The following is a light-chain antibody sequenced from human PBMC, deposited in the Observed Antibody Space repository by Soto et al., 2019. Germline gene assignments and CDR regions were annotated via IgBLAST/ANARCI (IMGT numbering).Light chain of an antibody. J-gene: IGKJ4*01. V-gene: IGKV1-12*01. CDR2: GAS. CDR3: QQANDFPLT. Sequence: DVPMTQSPSSVSASVGDTVTITCRASQGISRWLAWYQQKPGKAPKLLIYGASTLQSGVPSRFSGSGSGTEFTLTISSLQSEDFATYYCQQANDFPLTFGGGTKLQI. CDR1: QGISRW.